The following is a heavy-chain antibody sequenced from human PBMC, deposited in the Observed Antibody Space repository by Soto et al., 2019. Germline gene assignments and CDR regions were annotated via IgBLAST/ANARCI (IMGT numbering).Heavy chain of an antibody. V-gene: IGHV1-24*01. CDR1: GYTLTELS. CDR2: FDPEDGET. D-gene: IGHD3-3*01. J-gene: IGHJ6*02. Sequence: ASVKVSCKVSGYTLTELSMHWVRQAPGKGLEWMGGFDPEDGETIYAQKFQGRVTMTRNTSISTAYMELSSLRSEDTAVYYCARAKYYDFWSGYYTFGVDYYYGMDVWGQGTTVTVSS. CDR3: ARAKYYDFWSGYYTFGVDYYYGMDV.